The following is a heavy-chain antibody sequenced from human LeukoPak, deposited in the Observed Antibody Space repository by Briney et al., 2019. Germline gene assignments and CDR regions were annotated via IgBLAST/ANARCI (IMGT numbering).Heavy chain of an antibody. V-gene: IGHV4-59*08. Sequence: PSETLSLTCTVSGGSISSYYWSWIRQPPGKGLEWIGYIYYSGSTNYNPSLKSRVTISVDTSKNQFSLKLSSVTAADTAVYYCARLPRGYSGYDLPGWYFDLWGRGTLVTVSS. CDR1: GGSISSYY. J-gene: IGHJ2*01. CDR3: ARLPRGYSGYDLPGWYFDL. D-gene: IGHD5-12*01. CDR2: IYYSGST.